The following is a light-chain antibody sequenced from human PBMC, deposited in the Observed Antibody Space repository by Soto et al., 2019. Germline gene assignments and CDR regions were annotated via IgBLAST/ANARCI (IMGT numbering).Light chain of an antibody. J-gene: IGKJ1*01. V-gene: IGKV1-39*01. CDR2: AAS. CDR1: QSISNY. Sequence: DIQMTQSPSSLSASVGDRVTITCRASQSISNYLNWYQHKAGKAPKVLIYAASSLQRGVPSRFSGSGSGTDFTLIISSLQPEDFATYYCQQSYSPLWTFGQGTKVDI. CDR3: QQSYSPLWT.